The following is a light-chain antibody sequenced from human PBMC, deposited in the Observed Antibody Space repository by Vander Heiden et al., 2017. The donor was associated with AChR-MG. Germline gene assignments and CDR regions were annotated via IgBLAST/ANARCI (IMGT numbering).Light chain of an antibody. J-gene: IGLJ2*01. CDR3: QSYDSSLSAVV. V-gene: IGLV1-40*01. CDR2: ANT. CDR1: SSNVGAAYG. Sequence: QSVLTLPPSVSGAPGQRVTLSCTGSSSNVGAAYGVHWYQQLPGTAPKLLIFANTNRPSGVPDRFSGSKSGTSASLAITGLQPDDEADYYCQSYDSSLSAVVFGGGTRLTVL.